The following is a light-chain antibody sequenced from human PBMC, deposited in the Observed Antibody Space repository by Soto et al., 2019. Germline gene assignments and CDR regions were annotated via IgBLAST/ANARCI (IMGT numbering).Light chain of an antibody. J-gene: IGLJ2*01. Sequence: QSVLTQPPSASGTPGQRVTISCSGSGSNIGSNFVSWYQQLPRAAPKLLMYNNNQRPSGVPDRFSGSKSGTSASLAVSGLQSEDEADYYCAAWDNSMNGVVSGGGTKVTVL. V-gene: IGLV1-44*01. CDR3: AAWDNSMNGVV. CDR2: NNN. CDR1: GSNIGSNF.